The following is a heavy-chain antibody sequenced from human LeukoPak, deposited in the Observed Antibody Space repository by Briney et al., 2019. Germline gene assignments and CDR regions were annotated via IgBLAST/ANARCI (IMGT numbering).Heavy chain of an antibody. CDR1: GGSFSGYY. V-gene: IGHV4-34*01. CDR3: ARFDGYYHGYFDY. Sequence: PSETLSLTCAVYGGSFSGYYWSWIRQPPGKGLEWIGEINHSGSTNYNPSLKSRVTISVDTSKNQFSLKLSSVTAADTAVYYCARFDGYYHGYFDYWGQGTLVTVSS. CDR2: INHSGST. D-gene: IGHD3-22*01. J-gene: IGHJ4*02.